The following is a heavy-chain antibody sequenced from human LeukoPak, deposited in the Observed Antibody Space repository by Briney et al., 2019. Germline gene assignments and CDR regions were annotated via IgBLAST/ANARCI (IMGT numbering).Heavy chain of an antibody. CDR2: IIPIFGTA. D-gene: IGHD2-21*02. Sequence: ASVKVSCKASGGTFSSYAISWVRQAPREGLEWMGGIIPIFGTANYAQKFQARVTITADESTSTAYMELSSLRSEDTAVYYCARDIRNRCGGDCPGYYYGMDVWGQGTTVTVSS. CDR1: GGTFSSYA. J-gene: IGHJ6*02. V-gene: IGHV1-69*13. CDR3: ARDIRNRCGGDCPGYYYGMDV.